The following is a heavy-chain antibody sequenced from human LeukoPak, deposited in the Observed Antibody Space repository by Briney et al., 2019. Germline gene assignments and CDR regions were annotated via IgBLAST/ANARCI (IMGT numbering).Heavy chain of an antibody. CDR1: GFTFSSYA. V-gene: IGHV3-30-3*01. CDR3: ASRPAAGTPAVGFSVDY. D-gene: IGHD6-19*01. CDR2: ISYDGSNK. J-gene: IGHJ4*02. Sequence: PGGSLRLSCAASGFTFSSYAMHWVRQAPGKGLEWVAVISYDGSNKYYADSVKGRFTISRDNSKNTLFLQMNSLRAEDTAVYYCASRPAAGTPAVGFSVDYWGQGTLVTVSS.